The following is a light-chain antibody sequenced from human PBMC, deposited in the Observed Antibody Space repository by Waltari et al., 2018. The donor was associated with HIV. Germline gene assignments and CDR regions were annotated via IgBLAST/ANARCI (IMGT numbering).Light chain of an antibody. Sequence: QSALTQPASVSGSHGQSVTISCSGTTSEDGSYNFVSWYQNHPGKPPNLMIHEVTNRASAASTRFSRSKSGKTAYLSISGLLTEDEADYYCSSYANTNSVIFGGGSKLTVL. J-gene: IGLJ2*01. CDR1: TSEDGSYNF. CDR2: EVT. CDR3: SSYANTNSVI. V-gene: IGLV2-14*01.